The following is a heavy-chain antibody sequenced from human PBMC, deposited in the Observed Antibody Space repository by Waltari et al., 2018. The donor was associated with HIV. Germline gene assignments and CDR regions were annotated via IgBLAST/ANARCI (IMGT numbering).Heavy chain of an antibody. CDR2: IRSKAYGGTT. V-gene: IGHV3-49*03. Sequence: EVQLVESGGGLVQPGRSLRLSCTASGFTFGDYAMSWFRQAPGKGREWVSFIRSKAYGGTTEYAASVKGRFTISRDDSKSISYLQMNSLKTEDTAVYYCLPDYDILTGYLAFDYWGQGTLVTVSS. J-gene: IGHJ4*02. D-gene: IGHD3-9*01. CDR1: GFTFGDYA. CDR3: LPDYDILTGYLAFDY.